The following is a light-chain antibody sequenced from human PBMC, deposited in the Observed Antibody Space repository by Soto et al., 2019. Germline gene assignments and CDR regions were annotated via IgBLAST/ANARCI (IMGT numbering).Light chain of an antibody. J-gene: IGLJ2*01. CDR3: NSYVTSNVVV. CDR2: EVN. CDR1: SSDVGAYNY. V-gene: IGLV2-8*01. Sequence: QSVLTQPPSASGSPGQSVTISCTGTSSDVGAYNYVSWYQQHPGKAPKLILFEVNKRPSGVPDRFSGSKSGNTASLTVSGLQAEDEAVYYCNSYVTSNVVVFGGGTKLTVL.